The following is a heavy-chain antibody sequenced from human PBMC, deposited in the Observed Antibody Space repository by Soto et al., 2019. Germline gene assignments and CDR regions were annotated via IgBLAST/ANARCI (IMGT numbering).Heavy chain of an antibody. CDR2: ISYDGSNK. CDR3: AGSGYSSGCSLPKLTGGYYYNGMAV. Sequence: PGGPLILSCAASGFTFSSYAMHWVRQAPGKGLEWVAVISYDGSNKYYADSVKGRFTISRDNSKNTLYLQMNSLRAEDTAVYYCAGSGYSSGCSLPKLTGGYYYNGMAVWGKGPTVTVSS. CDR1: GFTFSSYA. D-gene: IGHD6-19*01. V-gene: IGHV3-30-3*01. J-gene: IGHJ6*04.